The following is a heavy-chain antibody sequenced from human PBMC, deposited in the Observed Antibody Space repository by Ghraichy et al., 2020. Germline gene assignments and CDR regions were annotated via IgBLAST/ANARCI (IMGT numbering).Heavy chain of an antibody. V-gene: IGHV3-33*01. Sequence: GGSLRLSCAASGFTFSSYGMHWVRQAPGKGLEWVAVIWYDGSNKYYADSVKGRFTISRDNSKNTLYLQMNSLRAEDTAVYYCARTYCSSTSCYYYYGMDVWGQGTTVPVSS. CDR3: ARTYCSSTSCYYYYGMDV. D-gene: IGHD2-2*01. CDR2: IWYDGSNK. J-gene: IGHJ6*02. CDR1: GFTFSSYG.